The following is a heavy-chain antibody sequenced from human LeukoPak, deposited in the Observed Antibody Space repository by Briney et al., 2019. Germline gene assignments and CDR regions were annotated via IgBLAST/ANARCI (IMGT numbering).Heavy chain of an antibody. CDR3: AADFSSGEYNWLDP. CDR1: GFTFTNSA. V-gene: IGHV1-58*02. Sequence: GASVKVSCKASGFTFTNSAMQWVRQARGQRLEWIGWIVVGSGNTNYAQKFQERVTITRDMSTSTAYMELSSLRSEDTAVYYCAADFSSGEYNWLDPWGQGTLVTVSS. CDR2: IVVGSGNT. J-gene: IGHJ5*02. D-gene: IGHD6-19*01.